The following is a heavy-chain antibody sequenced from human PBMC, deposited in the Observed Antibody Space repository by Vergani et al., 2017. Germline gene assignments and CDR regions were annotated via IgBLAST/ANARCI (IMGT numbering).Heavy chain of an antibody. CDR2: IRSKAYGGTT. D-gene: IGHD2-2*01. V-gene: IGHV3-49*04. Sequence: EVQLVESGGGLVQPGRSLRLSCTASGFNFGDYAMSWVRQAPGKGLEWVGFIRSKAYGGTTEYAASVKGRFTISRDDSKSIAYLQMNSMKTEDTAVYYCTRGSRIVVVPVAYYYYGMDVWGQGTTVTVSS. CDR1: GFNFGDYA. CDR3: TRGSRIVVVPVAYYYYGMDV. J-gene: IGHJ6*02.